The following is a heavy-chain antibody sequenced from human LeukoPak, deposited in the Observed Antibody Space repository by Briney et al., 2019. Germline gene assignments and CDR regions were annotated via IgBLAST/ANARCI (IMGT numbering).Heavy chain of an antibody. CDR1: GFTFSSYS. Sequence: GGSLRLSCSASGFTFSSYSMHWVRQAPGKGLEYVSSISSNGGSTYYADSVKGRFTISRDNSKNTLYLQMSSLRAEDTAVYYCVKGMNIAMVSSFDYWGQGTLVTVP. CDR2: ISSNGGST. J-gene: IGHJ4*02. D-gene: IGHD5-18*01. CDR3: VKGMNIAMVSSFDY. V-gene: IGHV3-64D*09.